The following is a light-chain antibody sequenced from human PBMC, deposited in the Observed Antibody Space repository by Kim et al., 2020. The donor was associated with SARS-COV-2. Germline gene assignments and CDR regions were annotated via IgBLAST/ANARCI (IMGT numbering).Light chain of an antibody. CDR1: QSVLVRSKNYNF. CDR3: HQYYNTPYT. Sequence: RATINCKSSQSVLVRSKNYNFLAWYQQKPGQPPKSLIYWASTRESGVPDRFSGSGSGTDFTLTITSLQAEDVAVYYCHQYYNTPYTFGQGTKLEI. V-gene: IGKV4-1*01. CDR2: WAS. J-gene: IGKJ2*01.